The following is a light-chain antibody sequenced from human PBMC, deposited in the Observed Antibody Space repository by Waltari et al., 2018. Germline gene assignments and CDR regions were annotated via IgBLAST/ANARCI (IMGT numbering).Light chain of an antibody. J-gene: IGLJ2*01. CDR3: SSYAGDNIVV. V-gene: IGLV2-23*02. CDR1: NSDVGSYNV. Sequence: QSALTQPASVPGSLGQSITISCTGPNSDVGSYNVASWHQQHPGNAPKLLLYGVTKRPSGVSTRFSGSKSGNTASMTISGLQAEDEADYYCSSYAGDNIVVFGGGTRLTVV. CDR2: GVT.